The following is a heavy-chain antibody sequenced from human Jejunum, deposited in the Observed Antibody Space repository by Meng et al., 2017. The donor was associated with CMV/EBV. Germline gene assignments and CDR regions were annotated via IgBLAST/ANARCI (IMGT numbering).Heavy chain of an antibody. Sequence: FTFSKYWVHWVRQAPGKGLVWVSRISSDGGVTAYADSVKGRFTISRDNAKNTVYLQMNSLRVEDTAVYHCARGFYENRGYHLLIDYWGQGTLVTVSS. CDR2: ISSDGGVT. CDR1: FTFSKYW. J-gene: IGHJ4*02. D-gene: IGHD3-22*01. V-gene: IGHV3-74*01. CDR3: ARGFYENRGYHLLIDY.